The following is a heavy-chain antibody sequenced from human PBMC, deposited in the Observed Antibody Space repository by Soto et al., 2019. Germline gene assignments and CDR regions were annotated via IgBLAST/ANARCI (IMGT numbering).Heavy chain of an antibody. Sequence: QVQLVQSGAEVKKPGASVKVSCKASGYTFTNYGISWVRQAPGHGLEWMGWIRPYNGNTNYAQKLQGRVTMTTDTSSSTAYMELRGLRSDDTAVYYCARLIGDWFDPWGQGTLVTVSS. J-gene: IGHJ5*02. CDR2: IRPYNGNT. V-gene: IGHV1-18*01. CDR3: ARLIGDWFDP. D-gene: IGHD3-22*01. CDR1: GYTFTNYG.